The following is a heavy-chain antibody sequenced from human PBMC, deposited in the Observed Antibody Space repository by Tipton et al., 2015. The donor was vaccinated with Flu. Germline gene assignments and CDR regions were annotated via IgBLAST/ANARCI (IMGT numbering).Heavy chain of an antibody. V-gene: IGHV3-7*03. CDR2: INQDGSVK. J-gene: IGHJ4*02. CDR3: ARQIGGGDCF. D-gene: IGHD2-21*01. CDR1: GFTLGDYW. Sequence: GSLRLSCAASGFTLGDYWMHWVRQAPGKGLEWVANINQDGSVKYYVDSVKGRFTISRDNAKHSLYLQMNNLRAEDTALYYCARQIGGGDCFWGQGTLVTVSS.